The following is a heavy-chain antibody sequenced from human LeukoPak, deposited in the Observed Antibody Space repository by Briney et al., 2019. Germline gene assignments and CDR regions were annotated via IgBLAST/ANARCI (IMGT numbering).Heavy chain of an antibody. CDR2: ISGSGGST. J-gene: IGHJ4*02. V-gene: IGHV3-23*01. CDR3: AKALEQETVIALDS. D-gene: IGHD6-13*01. CDR1: GFTFSTYA. Sequence: GGSLRLSCAASGFTFSTYALSWVRQAPGKGLEWVSAISGSGGSTYYADSVKGRFTISRDNSKNTLYLQMNSLRAEDTSIYFCAKALEQETVIALDSWGQGTLVTVSS.